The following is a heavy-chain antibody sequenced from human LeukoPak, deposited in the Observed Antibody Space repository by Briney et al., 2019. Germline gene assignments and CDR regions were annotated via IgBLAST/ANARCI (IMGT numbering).Heavy chain of an antibody. D-gene: IGHD1-26*01. CDR1: GYTFTSYY. CDR3: ARMVGAIEYY. Sequence: ASVKVSCKPSGYTFTSYYMHSVPESPGQAVEWMGIINASGGSASYAQKFQCRVTMTRDTSTSTVYMELSSLRSEDTAVYYCARMVGAIEYYWGQGTLVTVSS. V-gene: IGHV1-46*01. CDR2: INASGGSA. J-gene: IGHJ4*02.